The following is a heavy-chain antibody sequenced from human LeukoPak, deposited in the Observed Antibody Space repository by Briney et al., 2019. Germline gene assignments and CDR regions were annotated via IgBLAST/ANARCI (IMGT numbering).Heavy chain of an antibody. CDR2: IKQDGREK. D-gene: IGHD2-2*01. CDR1: RFTFRNYW. J-gene: IGHJ3*01. V-gene: IGHV3-7*01. CDR3: ARHTDCSRSSCNAFDV. Sequence: GASLLLSCAPSRFTFRNYWMCWVRPAPGKVLEWAAKIKQDGREKYYLDSVKGRFTISRDNAKNSLSLQMDSLRAEDTAVYYCARHTDCSRSSCNAFDVWGRGTMVTVSS.